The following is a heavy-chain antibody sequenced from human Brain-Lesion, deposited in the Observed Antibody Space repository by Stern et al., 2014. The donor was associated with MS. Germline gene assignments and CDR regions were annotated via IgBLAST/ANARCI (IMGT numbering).Heavy chain of an antibody. CDR3: ARGRVVPGFQYYATDV. J-gene: IGHJ6*01. Sequence: VQLVESGPGLVKPSQTLSLSCTVSGGSISSGGYYWSWIRQPAGKGLEWIGRIFNSGSTSHNPSLQSRATISIDTSKNQFPLRLNSMTAADTAVYYCARGRVVPGFQYYATDVWGQGTTVIVSS. CDR1: GGSISSGGYY. D-gene: IGHD2-2*01. V-gene: IGHV4-61*02. CDR2: IFNSGST.